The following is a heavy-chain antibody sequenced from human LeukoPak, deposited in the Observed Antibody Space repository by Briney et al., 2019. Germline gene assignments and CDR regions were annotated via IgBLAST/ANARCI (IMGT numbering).Heavy chain of an antibody. V-gene: IGHV3-23*01. D-gene: IGHD3-3*01. Sequence: GSLRLSCAASGFTFSSYAMSWVRQAPGKGLEWVSAISGSGGSTYYADSVKGRFTISRDNSKNTLYLQMNSLRAEDTAVYYCAKGRDDFWSGYVYFDYWGQGTLVTVSS. CDR1: GFTFSSYA. CDR3: AKGRDDFWSGYVYFDY. J-gene: IGHJ4*02. CDR2: ISGSGGST.